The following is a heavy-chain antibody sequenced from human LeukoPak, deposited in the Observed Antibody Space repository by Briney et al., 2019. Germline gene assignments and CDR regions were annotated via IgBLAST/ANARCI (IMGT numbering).Heavy chain of an antibody. V-gene: IGHV3-9*01. D-gene: IGHD5-18*01. J-gene: IGHJ4*02. CDR3: AKAHEDTRALDY. CDR2: ISWNSGSI. Sequence: GGSLRLSCAASGFTFDDYAMHWVRQAPGKGLEWVSGISWNSGSIGYADSVKGRFTISKDNAKNSLYLQMNSLRAEDTALYYCAKAHEDTRALDYWGQGTLVTVSS. CDR1: GFTFDDYA.